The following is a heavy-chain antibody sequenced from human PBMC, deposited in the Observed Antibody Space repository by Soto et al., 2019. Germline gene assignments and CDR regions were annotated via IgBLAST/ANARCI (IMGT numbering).Heavy chain of an antibody. D-gene: IGHD2-2*03. Sequence: GGSLRLSCAASGFTFSNAWMSWVRQAPGKGLEWVGRIKSKTDGGTTDYAAPVKGRFTISRDDSRNTLYLQMNSLKTEDTAVYYCTTDFGYCSSTSCYEGGDYYYGMDVWGQGTTVTVSS. CDR3: TTDFGYCSSTSCYEGGDYYYGMDV. J-gene: IGHJ6*02. CDR1: GFTFSNAW. V-gene: IGHV3-15*01. CDR2: IKSKTDGGTT.